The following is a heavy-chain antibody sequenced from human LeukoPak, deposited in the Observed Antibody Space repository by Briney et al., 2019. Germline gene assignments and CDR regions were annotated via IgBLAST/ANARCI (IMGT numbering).Heavy chain of an antibody. CDR1: GGSISSYY. CDR3: ARGTRNDWGLREDY. V-gene: IGHV4-59*01. J-gene: IGHJ4*02. D-gene: IGHD7-27*01. Sequence: SETLSLTCTVSGGSISSYYWSWIRQPPGKGLEWIGYIYYSGSTNYNPSLKSRVTISVDTSKNQFSLKLSSVTAADTAVYYCARGTRNDWGLREDYWGQGTLVTVSS. CDR2: IYYSGST.